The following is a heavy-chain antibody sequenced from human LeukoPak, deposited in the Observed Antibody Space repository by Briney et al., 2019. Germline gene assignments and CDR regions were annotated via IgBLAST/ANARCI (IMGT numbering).Heavy chain of an antibody. V-gene: IGHV7-4-1*02. CDR3: ASGHYDFWSGYPDYYYYGMDV. J-gene: IGHJ6*02. CDR2: INTNTGNP. D-gene: IGHD3-3*01. CDR1: GYTFTSYA. Sequence: PGASVKVSCKASGYTFTSYAMNWVRQAPGQGLEWMGWINTNTGNPTYAQGFTGRFVFSLDTSDSTAYLQISSLKAEDTAVYYCASGHYDFWSGYPDYYYYGMDVWGQGTTVTVSS.